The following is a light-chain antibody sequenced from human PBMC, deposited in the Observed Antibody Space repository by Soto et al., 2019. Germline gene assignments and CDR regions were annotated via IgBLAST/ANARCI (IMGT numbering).Light chain of an antibody. CDR2: GVF. J-gene: IGKJ1*01. V-gene: IGKV3-20*01. Sequence: EIVLTQSQGTLSLSPGERATLSCRASQSVSSSFLAWYQQKPGQAPRVLIYGVFSRDTGIPDRFSGSGSGTECTLTISRLEPEDSAVDFCQQYGYSPRTFGQGTKVDIK. CDR3: QQYGYSPRT. CDR1: QSVSSSF.